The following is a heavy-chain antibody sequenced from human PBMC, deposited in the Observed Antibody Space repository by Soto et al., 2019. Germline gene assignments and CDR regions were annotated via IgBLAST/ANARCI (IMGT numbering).Heavy chain of an antibody. CDR1: GGTFSSYA. CDR2: IIPIFGTA. CDR3: ARGVGCSDGSCRVSTPDYYYGMDV. V-gene: IGHV1-69*13. J-gene: IGHJ6*02. Sequence: GASVKVSCKASGGTFSSYAISWVRQAPGQGLEWMGGIIPIFGTANYAQKFQGRVTITADESTSTAYMELSSLRSEDTAVYYCARGVGCSDGSCRVSTPDYYYGMDVWGQGTTVTVSS. D-gene: IGHD2-15*01.